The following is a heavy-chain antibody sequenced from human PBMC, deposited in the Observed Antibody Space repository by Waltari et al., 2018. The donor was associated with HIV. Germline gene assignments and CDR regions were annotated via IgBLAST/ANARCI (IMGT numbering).Heavy chain of an antibody. CDR1: CYTITSYG. J-gene: IGHJ4*02. V-gene: IGHV1-18*01. CDR3: ARINCTSVSCYASLDY. CDR2: VSAYNGNT. Sequence: QVHLVQSGAEVKKHEASVKVSCKAACYTITSYGISWVRKAPGQGLEVMGWVSAYNGNTNYGQKLQSRVNMTTDTFTSTAYMELRSLRSDDTAVYYCARINCTSVSCYASLDYWGQGTLVTVSS. D-gene: IGHD2-2*01.